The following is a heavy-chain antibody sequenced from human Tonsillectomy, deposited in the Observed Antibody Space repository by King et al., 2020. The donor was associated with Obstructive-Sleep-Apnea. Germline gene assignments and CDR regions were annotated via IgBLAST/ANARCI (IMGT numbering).Heavy chain of an antibody. Sequence: VQLVESGGGLVQPGGSLRLSCAASGFTVSSNYMSWVRQAPGKGLEWVSVIYSGGSTYYADSMKGRFTISRHNSKNTLYLQMNSLRAEDTAVYYCARQGGCSGGSCYSYNWFDPWGQGTLVTVSS. CDR2: IYSGGST. CDR1: GFTVSSNY. V-gene: IGHV3-53*04. CDR3: ARQGGCSGGSCYSYNWFDP. D-gene: IGHD2-15*01. J-gene: IGHJ5*02.